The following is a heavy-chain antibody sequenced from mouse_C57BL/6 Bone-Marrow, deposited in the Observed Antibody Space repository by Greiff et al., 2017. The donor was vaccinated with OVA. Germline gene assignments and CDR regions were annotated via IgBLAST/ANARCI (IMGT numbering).Heavy chain of an antibody. CDR3: SEDAAVYYCAVDDGYFLGYAMDY. CDR2: GQGLEWIG. D-gene: IGHD2-3*01. V-gene: IGHV1-87*01. CDR1: YTFSRRVH. Sequence: VQVVESGPELARPWASVKISCQAFYTFSRRVHFAIRDTNYWMQWVKQRPGQGLEWIGAISPGNGDPCYNQKFKGKATLTADKSSSTAYMQLSSLTSEDAAVYYCAVDDGYFLGYAMDYWGQGTSVTVSS. J-gene: IGHJ4*01.